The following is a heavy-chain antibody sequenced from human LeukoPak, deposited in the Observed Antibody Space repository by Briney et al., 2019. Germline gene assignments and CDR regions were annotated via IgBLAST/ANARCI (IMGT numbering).Heavy chain of an antibody. J-gene: IGHJ4*02. D-gene: IGHD2-2*01. CDR2: ISGSGGST. CDR3: AKDPGYQVVYCFDY. V-gene: IGHV3-23*01. Sequence: GGSLRLSCAASGFTFSSYSMSWVRQAPGKGLEWVTGISGSGGSTDYADSVKGRFTISRDNSKNTLYLQMNSLRVEDTAVYYCAKDPGYQVVYCFDYWGQGTLVTVSS. CDR1: GFTFSSYS.